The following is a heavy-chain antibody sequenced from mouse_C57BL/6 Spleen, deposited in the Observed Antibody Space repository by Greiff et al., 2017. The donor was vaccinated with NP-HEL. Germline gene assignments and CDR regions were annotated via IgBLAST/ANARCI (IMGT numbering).Heavy chain of an antibody. CDR1: GYTFTSYW. V-gene: IGHV1-69*01. J-gene: IGHJ2*01. Sequence: QVQLKQPGAELVMPGASVKLSCKASGYTFTSYWMHWVKQRPGQGLEWIGEIDPSDSYPNYNQKFKGKSTLTVDKSSSTAYMQLSSLTSEDSAVYYCARGSGYVRVFDYWGQGTTLTVSS. CDR3: ARGSGYVRVFDY. CDR2: IDPSDSYP. D-gene: IGHD3-2*02.